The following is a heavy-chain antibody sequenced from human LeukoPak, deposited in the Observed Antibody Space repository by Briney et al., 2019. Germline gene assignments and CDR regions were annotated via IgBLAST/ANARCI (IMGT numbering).Heavy chain of an antibody. J-gene: IGHJ4*02. CDR1: GYTFTGYY. CDR2: INPNSGGT. V-gene: IGHV1-2*06. Sequence: ASVKVSCKASGYTFTGYYMHWVRQAPGQGLEWMGRINPNSGGTNYAQKFQGRVTMTRDTSISTAYMELSRLRSDDTAVYYCARGDCSSTSCYNIDYSCQGTLVTVSS. D-gene: IGHD2-2*02. CDR3: ARGDCSSTSCYNIDY.